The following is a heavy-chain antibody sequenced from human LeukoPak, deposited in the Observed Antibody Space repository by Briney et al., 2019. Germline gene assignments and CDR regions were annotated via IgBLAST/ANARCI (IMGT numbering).Heavy chain of an antibody. V-gene: IGHV1-69*04. CDR2: IIPILGIA. Sequence: SVKVSCKASGGTFSSYAISWVRQAPGQGLEWMGRIIPILGIANYAQKFQGRVTITADKPTSTAYMELSSLRSEDTAVYYCARAGTTVTPNPGFQHWGQGTLVTVSS. D-gene: IGHD4-17*01. CDR3: ARAGTTVTPNPGFQH. J-gene: IGHJ1*01. CDR1: GGTFSSYA.